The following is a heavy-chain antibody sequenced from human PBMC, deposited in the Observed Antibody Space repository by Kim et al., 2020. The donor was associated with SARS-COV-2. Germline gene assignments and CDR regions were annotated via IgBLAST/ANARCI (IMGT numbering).Heavy chain of an antibody. J-gene: IGHJ3*02. D-gene: IGHD1-26*01. CDR1: GDSVSSNSAT. CDR2: TYYRSKWYN. Sequence: SQTLSLTCAISGDSVSSNSATWNWIRQSPSRGLEWLGRTYYRSKWYNDYAVSVESRITFNPDTSKNQFSLQLSSVTPEDTAVYYCARDGRPGAATDAFDIWGQGKMVTVSS. CDR3: ARDGRPGAATDAFDI. V-gene: IGHV6-1*01.